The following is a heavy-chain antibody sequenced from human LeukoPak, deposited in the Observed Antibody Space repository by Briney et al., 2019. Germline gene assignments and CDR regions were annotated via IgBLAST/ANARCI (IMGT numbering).Heavy chain of an antibody. CDR2: IYPGDSDT. CDR1: GSRFTSYW. CDR3: ARSRKGDAFDI. J-gene: IGHJ3*02. Sequence: GESLKISCKGSGSRFTSYWIGWVRQMPGKGLEWMGSIYPGDSDTRYSPSFQGQVTISADKSISTAYLQWSSLKASDTAMYYCARSRKGDAFDIWGQGTMVTVSS. D-gene: IGHD1-14*01. V-gene: IGHV5-51*01.